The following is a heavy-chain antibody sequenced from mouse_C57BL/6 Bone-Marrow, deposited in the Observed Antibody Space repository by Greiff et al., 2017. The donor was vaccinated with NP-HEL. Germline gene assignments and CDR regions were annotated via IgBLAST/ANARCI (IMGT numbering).Heavy chain of an antibody. CDR3: ARWRYDYEGGY. Sequence: EVQLQQSVAELVRPGASVKLSCTASGFNIKNTYMPWVKQRPEQGLEWIGRIDPANGNTKYAPKFQGKATITVDTSSNTAYLQLSSLTPEDTAIYCVARWRYDYEGGYRGQGTTLTVSS. V-gene: IGHV14-3*01. D-gene: IGHD2-4*01. CDR2: IDPANGNT. J-gene: IGHJ2*01. CDR1: GFNIKNTY.